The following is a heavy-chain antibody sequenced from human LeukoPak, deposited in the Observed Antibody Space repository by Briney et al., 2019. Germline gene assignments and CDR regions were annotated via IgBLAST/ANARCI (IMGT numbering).Heavy chain of an antibody. CDR2: ISYDGSKI. D-gene: IGHD1-26*01. CDR1: GFTFSSYP. Sequence: GGSLRLSCAASGFTFSSYPLHWVRQAPGKGLEWVTLISYDGSKIYYADSVKGRFTISRDNSKNTLYLQMSSLRSEDTAVYYCARSLVGASSFGAFDIWGQGTMVTVSS. V-gene: IGHV3-30-3*01. CDR3: ARSLVGASSFGAFDI. J-gene: IGHJ3*02.